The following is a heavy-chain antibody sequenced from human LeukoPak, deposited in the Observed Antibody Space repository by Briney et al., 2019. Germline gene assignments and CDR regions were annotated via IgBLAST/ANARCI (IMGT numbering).Heavy chain of an antibody. Sequence: ASVKVSCKASGYTFTTYGITWVRQAPGQGLEWMGWICGNNGNTNYEQKLQGRVTMTTDTSTSTAYMEMRSLSADDTAVYYCARARGDSSSWYVLYWGQGTLVTVSS. D-gene: IGHD6-13*01. CDR3: ARARGDSSSWYVLY. J-gene: IGHJ4*02. V-gene: IGHV1-18*01. CDR1: GYTFTTYG. CDR2: ICGNNGNT.